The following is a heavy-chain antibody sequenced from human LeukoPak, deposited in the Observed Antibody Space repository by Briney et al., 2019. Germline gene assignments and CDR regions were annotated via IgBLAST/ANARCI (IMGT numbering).Heavy chain of an antibody. D-gene: IGHD4-17*01. J-gene: IGHJ4*02. V-gene: IGHV3-21*01. CDR1: GFTFSSYS. CDR3: ARDLWTVTSSHGFDY. Sequence: PGGSLRLSCAASGFTFSSYSMNWGRQAPGKGLEWVSSISSSSYIYYADSVKGRFTISRDNAKNSLYLQMNSLRPEDTAVYYGARDLWTVTSSHGFDYWGQGTLVTVSS. CDR2: ISSSSYI.